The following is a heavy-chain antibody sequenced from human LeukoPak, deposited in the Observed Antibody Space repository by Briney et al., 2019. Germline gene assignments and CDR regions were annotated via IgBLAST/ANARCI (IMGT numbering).Heavy chain of an antibody. CDR2: IYSGGNT. CDR3: ARLVTGTTVINSGWFDP. CDR1: GFTVSSNY. D-gene: IGHD4-23*01. Sequence: PGGSLRLSCAASGFTVSSNYMTWVRQAPGKGLEWASVIYSGGNTYYADSVKGRFSISRDNSKNTVYLQMNSLRAEDTAVYDCARLVTGTTVINSGWFDPWGQGTLVTVSS. V-gene: IGHV3-66*04. J-gene: IGHJ5*02.